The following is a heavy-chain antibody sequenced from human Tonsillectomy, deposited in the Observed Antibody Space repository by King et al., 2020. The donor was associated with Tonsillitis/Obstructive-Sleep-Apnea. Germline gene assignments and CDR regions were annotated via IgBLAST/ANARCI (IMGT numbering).Heavy chain of an antibody. J-gene: IGHJ4*02. CDR3: ARDPSEYSSSYLLYY. D-gene: IGHD6-6*01. V-gene: IGHV1-69*12. CDR1: GGTFSSYA. CDR2: VIPIFGTA. Sequence: QLVQSGAEVKKPGSSVKVSCKASGGTFSSYAINWVRQAPGQGIEWMGGVIPIFGTANYAQKFQGRVTITADESTSTAYMELSSLRSEDTAVYYCARDPSEYSSSYLLYYWGQGTLVTVSS.